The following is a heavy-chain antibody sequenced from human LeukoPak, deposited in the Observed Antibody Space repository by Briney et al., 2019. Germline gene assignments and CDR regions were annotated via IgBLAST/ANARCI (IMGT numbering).Heavy chain of an antibody. CDR2: IIPIFGTA. D-gene: IGHD4/OR15-4a*01. CDR3: ARDDYGGRPLEY. CDR1: GGTFSSYA. Sequence: SVKVSCKASGGTFSSYAISWVRQAPGQGLEWMGGIIPIFGTANYAQKFQGRVTITADESTRTIYMDLRGLRSEDTAIYYCARDDYGGRPLEYWGQGTLLTVSS. J-gene: IGHJ4*02. V-gene: IGHV1-69*13.